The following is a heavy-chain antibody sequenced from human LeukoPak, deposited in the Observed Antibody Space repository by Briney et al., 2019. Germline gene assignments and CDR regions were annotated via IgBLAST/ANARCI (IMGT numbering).Heavy chain of an antibody. J-gene: IGHJ4*02. Sequence: ESGPTLVKPTQTLTLTCTFSGFSLCTSGVGVGWIRQPPGKALEWLALIYWNDEKPYSPSLKSRLTITKDTSKNQVVLTMTNMDPVDTATYYCAHLSGYDSFDYWGQGTLVTVSS. CDR2: IYWNDEK. V-gene: IGHV2-5*01. CDR1: GFSLCTSGVG. CDR3: AHLSGYDSFDY. D-gene: IGHD5-12*01.